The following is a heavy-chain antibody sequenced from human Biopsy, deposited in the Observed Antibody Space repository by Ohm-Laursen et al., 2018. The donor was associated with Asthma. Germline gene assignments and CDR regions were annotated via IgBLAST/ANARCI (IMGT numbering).Heavy chain of an antibody. CDR1: GDSFSNYA. Sequence: SVKVSCKASGDSFSNYAICWVRQAPGQGLEWMGWISAYNGNTNYAQKFQGRLTLTTDTSTSTAHMELRSLRSDDTAVYYCARWTTPINGFDPWGQGTLVTVSS. V-gene: IGHV1-18*04. CDR2: ISAYNGNT. D-gene: IGHD4-11*01. CDR3: ARWTTPINGFDP. J-gene: IGHJ5*02.